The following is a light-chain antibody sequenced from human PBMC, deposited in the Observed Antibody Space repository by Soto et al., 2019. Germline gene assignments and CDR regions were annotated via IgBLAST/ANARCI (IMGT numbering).Light chain of an antibody. CDR1: ISDVGGYNY. J-gene: IGLJ1*01. Sequence: SALSQPSSWRGSHGQSIAISCTGTISDVGGYNYVSWYQQHPGKAPKLMIYAVTDRPSGVSSRFSGSKFGNTASLTISGLQAEDEADYYCSSYTSSSTLFGTGTKVTVL. CDR2: AVT. CDR3: SSYTSSSTL. V-gene: IGLV2-14*01.